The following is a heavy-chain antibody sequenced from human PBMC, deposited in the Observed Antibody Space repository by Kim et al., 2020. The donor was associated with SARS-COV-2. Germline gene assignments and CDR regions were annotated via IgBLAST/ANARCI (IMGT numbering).Heavy chain of an antibody. CDR2: IWYDGSNK. J-gene: IGHJ2*01. D-gene: IGHD1-26*01. CDR1: GFTFSSYG. Sequence: GGSLRLSCAASGFTFSSYGMHWVRQAPGKVLEWVAVIWYDGSNKYYADSVKGPFTISRDNYKNTLYLQMNSLRAEDTAVYYCARESRSRGSYYYWYFDLWGRGTLVTVS. V-gene: IGHV3-33*01. CDR3: ARESRSRGSYYYWYFDL.